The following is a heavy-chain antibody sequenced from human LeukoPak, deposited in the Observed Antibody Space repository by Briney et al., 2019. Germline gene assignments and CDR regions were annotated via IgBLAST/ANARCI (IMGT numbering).Heavy chain of an antibody. V-gene: IGHV3-23*01. Sequence: PGGSLRLSCAASGFTFSIYPMSWVRQAPGKGLEWVSSISGSSGYAYYATSVKGRFITSRDNSKNPLHLQLHSLRAEDTAVYYCAKDLFGGPARAFFDYWGQGTLVTVSS. D-gene: IGHD3-16*01. CDR3: AKDLFGGPARAFFDY. CDR2: ISGSSGYA. J-gene: IGHJ4*02. CDR1: GFTFSIYP.